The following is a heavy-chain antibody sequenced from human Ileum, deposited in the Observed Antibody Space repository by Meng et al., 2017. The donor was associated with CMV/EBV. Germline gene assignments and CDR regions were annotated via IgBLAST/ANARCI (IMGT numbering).Heavy chain of an antibody. J-gene: IGHJ6*02. Sequence: SSNSAAWNWIRQSPSRGLEWLGRTYYRSRWYNDYATPVTSRITINPDTSKNQFSLQLNSVTPEDTAVYYCARQYSSGWNYYYGLDVWGQGTTVTVSS. V-gene: IGHV6-1*01. CDR1: SSNSAA. D-gene: IGHD6-19*01. CDR3: ARQYSSGWNYYYGLDV. CDR2: TYYRSRWYN.